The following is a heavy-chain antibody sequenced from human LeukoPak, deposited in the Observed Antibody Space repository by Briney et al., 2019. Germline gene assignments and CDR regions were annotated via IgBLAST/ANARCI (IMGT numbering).Heavy chain of an antibody. D-gene: IGHD3-16*02. Sequence: SETLSLTWTVSGGSISSGDYYWSWIRQPPGKGLEWIGYIYYSGSTYYNPSLKSRVTISVDTSKNQFSLKLSSVTAADTAVYYCARKSYYYVWGSYRYRDAFDIWGQGTMVTVSS. CDR1: GGSISSGDYY. CDR3: ARKSYYYVWGSYRYRDAFDI. CDR2: IYYSGST. V-gene: IGHV4-30-4*01. J-gene: IGHJ3*02.